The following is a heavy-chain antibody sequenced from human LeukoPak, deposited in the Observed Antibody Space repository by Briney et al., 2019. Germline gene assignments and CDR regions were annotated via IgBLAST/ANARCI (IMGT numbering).Heavy chain of an antibody. J-gene: IGHJ6*04. CDR2: ISSSGSTI. D-gene: IGHD3-10*02. Sequence: GGSLTLSCAAYGFTFSSYWMHWVRQAPGRGLEWVSHISSSGSTIYYADSVKGRFTISRDNAKKSLYLQMNSLRAEDTAVYYCAELGITMIGGVWGKGTTVTISS. CDR1: GFTFSSYW. CDR3: AELGITMIGGV. V-gene: IGHV3-48*04.